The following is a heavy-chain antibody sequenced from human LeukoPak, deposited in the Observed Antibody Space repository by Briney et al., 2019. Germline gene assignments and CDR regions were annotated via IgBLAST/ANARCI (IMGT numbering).Heavy chain of an antibody. Sequence: SETLSLTCTVSGASISSGSYYWSWIRQPAGKGLEWIWRIYTSGSTTYNPSLTSRVTISLDTAKNPLSLTLSSVTAADTATYYCARAVGANEMANYFWGQGTLVTVSS. CDR1: GASISSGSYY. CDR3: ARAVGANEMANYF. V-gene: IGHV4-61*02. CDR2: IYTSGST. J-gene: IGHJ4*02. D-gene: IGHD1-26*01.